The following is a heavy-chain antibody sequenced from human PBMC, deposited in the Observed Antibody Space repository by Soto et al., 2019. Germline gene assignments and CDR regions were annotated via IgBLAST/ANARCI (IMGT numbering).Heavy chain of an antibody. D-gene: IGHD3-3*01. CDR2: IYYSGDT. V-gene: IGHV4-31*03. CDR3: ARAYDFWNGYFDY. Sequence: QVXLXESGPGLVKPSQTLSLTCIVSGGSISTGGYYWSWIRQHPGKGLEWIGYIYYSGDTFYNPSLRSRVSISVDTSKNQFSLKVSSVTAADTAVYYCARAYDFWNGYFDYWGQGTLVTVSS. J-gene: IGHJ4*02. CDR1: GGSISTGGYY.